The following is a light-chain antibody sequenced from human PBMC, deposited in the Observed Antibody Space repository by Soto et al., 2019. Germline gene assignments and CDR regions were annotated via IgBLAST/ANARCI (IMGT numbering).Light chain of an antibody. Sequence: QPVLTQSPSASASLGASVKLTCTLSSGHSSYVIAWHQQQPEKGPRYLMKLNSDGSHSKGDGIPDRFSGSSSGAERYLTIPRLQSEDEPDYYCQPWGPPVFGGGTQLPVL. V-gene: IGLV4-69*01. CDR1: SGHSSYV. CDR2: LNSDGSH. CDR3: QPWGPPV. J-gene: IGLJ7*01.